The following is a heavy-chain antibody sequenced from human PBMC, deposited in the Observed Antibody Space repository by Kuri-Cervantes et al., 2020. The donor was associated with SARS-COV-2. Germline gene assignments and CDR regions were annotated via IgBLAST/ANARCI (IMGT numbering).Heavy chain of an antibody. V-gene: IGHV3-30*02. Sequence: GGSLRLSCAASGFTFSSYGMHWVRQAPGKGLEWVAFIRYDGSNKYYADSVKGRFTISRDNSKNTLYLQMNSLRAEDKAVYYCAKDTTLTGDYYYMDVWGKGTTVTVSS. D-gene: IGHD7-27*01. J-gene: IGHJ6*03. CDR2: IRYDGSNK. CDR3: AKDTTLTGDYYYMDV. CDR1: GFTFSSYG.